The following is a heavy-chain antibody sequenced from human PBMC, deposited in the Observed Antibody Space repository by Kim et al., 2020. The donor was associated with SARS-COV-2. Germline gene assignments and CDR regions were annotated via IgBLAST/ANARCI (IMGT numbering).Heavy chain of an antibody. CDR3: ARDRNMAARLGFDY. Sequence: AVSVKSRITINPDTSKNQFSLQLNSVPPEDTAVYYCARDRNMAARLGFDYWGQGTLVTVSS. J-gene: IGHJ4*02. V-gene: IGHV6-1*01. D-gene: IGHD6-6*01.